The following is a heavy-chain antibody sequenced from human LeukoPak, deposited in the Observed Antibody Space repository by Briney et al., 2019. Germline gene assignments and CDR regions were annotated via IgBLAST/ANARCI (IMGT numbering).Heavy chain of an antibody. CDR2: LSTNGGAK. Sequence: PGGSLRLSCAGSAFTFRDYYMSWSRQAPGQGLGWLSYLSTNGGAKYYADSVKGRFTISRDNTENSLFLQMDSLRAEDTAVYYCARFRFASSWPYGVDVWGQGTTVTVSS. V-gene: IGHV3-11*01. D-gene: IGHD6-13*01. J-gene: IGHJ6*02. CDR1: AFTFRDYY. CDR3: ARFRFASSWPYGVDV.